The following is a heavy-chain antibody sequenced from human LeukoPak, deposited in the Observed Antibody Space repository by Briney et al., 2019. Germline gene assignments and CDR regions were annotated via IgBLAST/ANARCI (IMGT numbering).Heavy chain of an antibody. J-gene: IGHJ4*02. V-gene: IGHV4-4*07. Sequence: SETPSLTCKVSGGSISGYYWSWIRQPAGKGLEWIGRLDSSGSTNYNSSLKSRVTMSIDRSQFSLRLTSVTAADTAIYYCARRTSCGSKCFFDYWGQGILVTVSS. D-gene: IGHD2-21*01. CDR3: ARRTSCGSKCFFDY. CDR2: LDSSGST. CDR1: GGSISGYY.